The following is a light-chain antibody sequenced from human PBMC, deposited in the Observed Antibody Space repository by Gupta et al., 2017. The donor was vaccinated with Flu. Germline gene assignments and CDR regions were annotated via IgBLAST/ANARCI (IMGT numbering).Light chain of an antibody. V-gene: IGKV1-5*03. CDR3: QQYNSYSLFT. CDR2: KAS. CDR1: QTITTW. J-gene: IGKJ3*01. Sequence: DRVIITCRASQTITTWLAWYQQKPGKAPKLLIYKASSLESGVPSRFSGSGSGTEVSLTISSLQPDDFATYYCQQYNSYSLFTFGPGTKVDMK.